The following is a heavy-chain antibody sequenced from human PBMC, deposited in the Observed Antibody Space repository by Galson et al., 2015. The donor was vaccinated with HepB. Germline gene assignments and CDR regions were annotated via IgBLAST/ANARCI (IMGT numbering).Heavy chain of an antibody. CDR3: ARDWGHSSGWYENWFDP. CDR2: INPNSGGT. V-gene: IGHV1-2*02. J-gene: IGHJ5*02. Sequence: SVKVSCKASGYTFTGYYMHWVRQAPGQGLEWMGWINPNSGGTNYAQKSQGRVTMTRDTSISTAYMELSRLRSDDTAVYYCARDWGHSSGWYENWFDPWGQGTLVTVSS. D-gene: IGHD6-19*01. CDR1: GYTFTGYY.